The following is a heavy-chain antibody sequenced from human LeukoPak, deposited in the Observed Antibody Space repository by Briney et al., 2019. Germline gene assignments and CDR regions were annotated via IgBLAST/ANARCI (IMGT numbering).Heavy chain of an antibody. D-gene: IGHD3-22*01. Sequence: GGSLRLSCAASGFTVSSNYMSWVRQAPGKGLNWVSVIYSGGSTYYADSVKGRFTIPRDNSKNTLYLQMNSLRAEDTAVYYCARVTMIVVVISAFDIWGQGTMVTVSS. J-gene: IGHJ3*02. CDR1: GFTVSSNY. CDR2: IYSGGST. CDR3: ARVTMIVVVISAFDI. V-gene: IGHV3-53*01.